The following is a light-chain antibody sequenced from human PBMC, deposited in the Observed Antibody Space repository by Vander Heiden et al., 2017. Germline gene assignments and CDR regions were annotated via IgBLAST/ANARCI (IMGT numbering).Light chain of an antibody. Sequence: QSPLTQPASVSGAPGQSITIPCTGTSSDVGNYNLVSWYQQQRAQSPKLMIYDVSKRPSGVSNRFAGSKSGNTASLTISGLQAEDEADYYCCSYAGSSSYVFGTGTKVTVL. CDR1: SSDVGNYNL. CDR3: CSYAGSSSYV. CDR2: DVS. V-gene: IGLV2-23*02. J-gene: IGLJ1*01.